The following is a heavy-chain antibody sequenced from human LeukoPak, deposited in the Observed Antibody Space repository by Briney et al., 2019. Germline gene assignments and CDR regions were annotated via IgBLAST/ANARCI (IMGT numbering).Heavy chain of an antibody. CDR3: GKDGGQYSSGPEFDP. J-gene: IGHJ5*02. Sequence: PGGSLRLSCAASGFTFSNYSMNWVRQAPGKGLEWVSAISGGGERTFYADSVKGRFTISRDNSKNMLYLQMNSLRVDDTAIYFCGKDGGQYSSGPEFDPRGQGALVTVSS. CDR1: GFTFSNYS. V-gene: IGHV3-23*01. CDR2: ISGGGERT. D-gene: IGHD6-19*01.